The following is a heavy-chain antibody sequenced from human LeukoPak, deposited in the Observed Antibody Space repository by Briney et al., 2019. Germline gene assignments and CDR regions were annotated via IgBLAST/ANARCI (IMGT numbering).Heavy chain of an antibody. CDR2: INHSGST. CDR1: GGSFSGYY. D-gene: IGHD2-15*01. V-gene: IGHV4-34*01. J-gene: IGHJ5*02. Sequence: ASETLSLTCAVYGGSFSGYYWSWIRQPPGKGLEWIGEINHSGSTNYNPSLKSRVTISVDTSKNQFSLKLSSVTAADTAVYYCARAADIVVVVAATRTCWFDPWGRGTLVTVSS. CDR3: ARAADIVVVVAATRTCWFDP.